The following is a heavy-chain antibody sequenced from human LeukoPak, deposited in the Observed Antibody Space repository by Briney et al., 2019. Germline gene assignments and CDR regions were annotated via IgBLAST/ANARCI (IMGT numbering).Heavy chain of an antibody. Sequence: GGSLRLSCVASRFTVSNNHMNWVRQAPGKGLAWVSVIYSGGNTYYAESVKGRFTISRDNSKNTVYLQMNSLRAGDTAVYYCAREGGGDTSMAYAFDIWGRGTKVAVSS. CDR2: IYSGGNT. J-gene: IGHJ3*02. D-gene: IGHD5-18*01. CDR3: AREGGGDTSMAYAFDI. V-gene: IGHV3-53*01. CDR1: RFTVSNNH.